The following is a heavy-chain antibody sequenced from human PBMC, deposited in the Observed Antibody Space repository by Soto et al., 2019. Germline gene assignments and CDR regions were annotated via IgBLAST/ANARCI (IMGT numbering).Heavy chain of an antibody. J-gene: IGHJ6*02. CDR2: IYYSGST. D-gene: IGHD3-10*01. CDR3: ARSPNYYYYGFDV. CDR1: GGSVSGGDYF. Sequence: SETLSLTCTVSGGSVSGGDYFWIWLRQSPGKRPEWIAYIYYSGSTNYNPSLKSRATISVDTSKSQVSLTLTSMTAADAALYYCARSPNYYYYGFDVWGQGTAVTVPS. V-gene: IGHV4-61*08.